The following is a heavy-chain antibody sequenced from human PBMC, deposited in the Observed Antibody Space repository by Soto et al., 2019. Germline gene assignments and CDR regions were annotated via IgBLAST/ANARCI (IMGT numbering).Heavy chain of an antibody. D-gene: IGHD3-22*01. J-gene: IGHJ4*02. V-gene: IGHV1-18*01. Sequence: SVQVSCKASGYPLTNYGFSWVRQAPGQRLEWMGWISAYNGNTNYAQKLQDRVTMTTDTSTSTAYMELRSLRSDDTAVYYCARDRTDYYDSSNYWVLWGQGTLCTV. CDR2: ISAYNGNT. CDR1: GYPLTNYG. CDR3: ARDRTDYYDSSNYWVL.